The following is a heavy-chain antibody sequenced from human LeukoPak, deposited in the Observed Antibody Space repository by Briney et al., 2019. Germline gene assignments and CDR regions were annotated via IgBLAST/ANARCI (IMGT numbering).Heavy chain of an antibody. D-gene: IGHD3-3*01. Sequence: GESLKISCKGSGYSFTSYWIGWVRQMPGKGLEWMGIIYPGDSDTRYSPSFQGQVTISADKSIGTAYLQWSSLKASDTAMYYCARRYYDFWSGYYLDYWGQGTLVTVSS. CDR2: IYPGDSDT. J-gene: IGHJ4*02. CDR1: GYSFTSYW. V-gene: IGHV5-51*01. CDR3: ARRYYDFWSGYYLDY.